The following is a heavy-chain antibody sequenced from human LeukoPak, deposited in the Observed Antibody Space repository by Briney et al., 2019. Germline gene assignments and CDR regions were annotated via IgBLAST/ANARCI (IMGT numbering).Heavy chain of an antibody. Sequence: GRSLRLSCAASGFTFSSYAMHWVRQAPGKGLEWVAVISYDGSNKYYADSVKGRFTISRDNSKNTLYLQMNSLRAEDTAVYYCARDLRGSEYDYVWGRFEAGYYFDYWGQGTLVTVSS. CDR2: ISYDGSNK. J-gene: IGHJ4*02. CDR1: GFTFSSYA. D-gene: IGHD3-16*01. V-gene: IGHV3-30-3*01. CDR3: ARDLRGSEYDYVWGRFEAGYYFDY.